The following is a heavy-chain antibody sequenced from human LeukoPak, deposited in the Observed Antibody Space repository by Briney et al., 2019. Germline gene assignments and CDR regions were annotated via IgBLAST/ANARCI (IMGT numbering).Heavy chain of an antibody. Sequence: PGRSLRLSCAASGFTFDDYAMHWVRQAPGKGREWVSGISWNSGSIGYADSVKGRFTISRDNAKNSLYLQMNSLRAEDTALYYCAKNAPGLAVAGPFDYWGQGTLVTVSS. J-gene: IGHJ4*02. CDR2: ISWNSGSI. CDR1: GFTFDDYA. V-gene: IGHV3-9*01. D-gene: IGHD6-19*01. CDR3: AKNAPGLAVAGPFDY.